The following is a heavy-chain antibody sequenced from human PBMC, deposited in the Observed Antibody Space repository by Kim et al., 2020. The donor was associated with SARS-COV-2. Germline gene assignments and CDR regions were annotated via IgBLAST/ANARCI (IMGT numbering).Heavy chain of an antibody. CDR1: GGSFSGYY. D-gene: IGHD1-20*01. CDR2: INHSGST. J-gene: IGHJ4*02. V-gene: IGHV4-34*01. Sequence: SETLSLTCAVYGGSFSGYYWSWIRQPPGKGLELIGEINHSGSTNYNPSLKSRVTISVDTSKNQFSLKLSSVTAADTAVYYCSRGRIRIVYWVQATLVTVS. CDR3: SRGRIRIVY.